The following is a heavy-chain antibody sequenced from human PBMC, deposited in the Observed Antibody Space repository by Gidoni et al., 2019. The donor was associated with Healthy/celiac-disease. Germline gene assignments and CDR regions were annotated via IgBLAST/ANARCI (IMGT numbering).Heavy chain of an antibody. CDR3: ARGGYCGGDCYSKGGRYYFDY. V-gene: IGHV3-74*01. Sequence: EVQLVESGGGLVQPGGSLRLSCAASGFTFSSYWMLWVRQAPGKGLVWVSRINSDGSSTSYADSVKGRFTISRDNAKNTLYLQMNSLRAEDTAVYYCARGGYCGGDCYSKGGRYYFDYWGQGTLVTVSS. D-gene: IGHD2-21*02. CDR1: GFTFSSYW. CDR2: INSDGSST. J-gene: IGHJ4*02.